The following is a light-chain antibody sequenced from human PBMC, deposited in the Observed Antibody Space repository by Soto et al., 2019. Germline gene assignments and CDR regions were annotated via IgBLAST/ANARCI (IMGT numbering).Light chain of an antibody. V-gene: IGKV3-15*01. CDR3: QQYKNGWA. CDR1: QSVGSN. CDR2: SAS. J-gene: IGKJ1*01. Sequence: EIVMTQSPATLSVSPGESATLSCRASQSVGSNLAWYQQKPGQAPRLLIYSASTRATGIPARFSGGGSGTEFTLTISSLQSEDFAVYYCQQYKNGWAFGQGTK.